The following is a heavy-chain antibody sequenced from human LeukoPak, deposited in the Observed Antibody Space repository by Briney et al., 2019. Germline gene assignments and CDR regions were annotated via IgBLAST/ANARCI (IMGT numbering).Heavy chain of an antibody. Sequence: GGSLRLSCAASGFTFSSYGMHWVRQAPGKGLEWVASINHNGNVNYYVDSVKGRFTISRDNARNSVYLQMASLRVEDTAVYYCARDPVEWELLLDYWGQGTLVTVSS. CDR3: ARDPVEWELLLDY. CDR1: GFTFSSYG. J-gene: IGHJ4*02. V-gene: IGHV3-7*01. D-gene: IGHD1-26*01. CDR2: INHNGNVN.